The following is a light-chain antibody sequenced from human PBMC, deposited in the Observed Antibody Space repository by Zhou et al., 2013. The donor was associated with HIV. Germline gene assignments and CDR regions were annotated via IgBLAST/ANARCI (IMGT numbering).Light chain of an antibody. J-gene: IGKJ1*01. Sequence: DIQMTQSPSSLSASVGDRLTITCRATQGIRNSLAWYQQKPGKVPKLLIYSASILQSGVPSRFSGSGSGTNFTLTINSLQPEDVATYFCQKYDNAPRTFGQGTKVEIK. V-gene: IGKV1-27*01. CDR1: QGIRNS. CDR2: SAS. CDR3: QKYDNAPRT.